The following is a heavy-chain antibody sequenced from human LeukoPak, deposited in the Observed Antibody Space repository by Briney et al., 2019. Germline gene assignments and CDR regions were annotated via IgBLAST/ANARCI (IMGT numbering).Heavy chain of an antibody. V-gene: IGHV1-69*05. CDR3: ARGDHPGRFDP. CDR2: IIPIFGAA. J-gene: IGHJ5*02. CDR1: GGTFSSYA. Sequence: SVKVSCKASGGTFSSYAISWVRQAPGQGLEWMGGIIPIFGAANYAQKFQGRVTITTDESTSTAYMELSNLRSEDTAVYYCARGDHPGRFDPWGQGTLVTVSS.